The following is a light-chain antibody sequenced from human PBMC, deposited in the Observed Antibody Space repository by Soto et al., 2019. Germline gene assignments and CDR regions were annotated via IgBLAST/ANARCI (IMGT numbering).Light chain of an antibody. J-gene: IGLJ1*01. Sequence: LTQPRSVSGSPGQSVTISCTGTSSDVGGYNYVSWYQQHPGKAPKLMIYDVSKRPSGVPDRFSGSKSGNTASLTISGLQAEDEADYYCCSYAGSYGYVFGTGTKVTVL. CDR1: SSDVGGYNY. V-gene: IGLV2-11*01. CDR3: CSYAGSYGYV. CDR2: DVS.